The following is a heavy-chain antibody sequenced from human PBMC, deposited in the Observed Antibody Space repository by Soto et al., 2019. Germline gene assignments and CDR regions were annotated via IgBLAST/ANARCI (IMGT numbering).Heavy chain of an antibody. D-gene: IGHD3-10*01. Sequence: EVQLLESGGGLVQPGGSLRLSCAASGFTFSSYAMNWFRQAPGKGLEWVSGISGSGGSTYYADSVKGRFTSSRDNSKNTLDLQMNSLSAEDTAVSYCSKDRNYYDFDYWGQGTLVTVSS. CDR1: GFTFSSYA. J-gene: IGHJ4*02. V-gene: IGHV3-23*01. CDR2: ISGSGGST. CDR3: SKDRNYYDFDY.